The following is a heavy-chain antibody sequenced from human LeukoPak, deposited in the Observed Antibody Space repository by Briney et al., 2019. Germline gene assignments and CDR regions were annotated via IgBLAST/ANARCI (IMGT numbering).Heavy chain of an antibody. J-gene: IGHJ4*02. V-gene: IGHV1-46*01. CDR1: GYTFTSYY. CDR2: INPSGGST. D-gene: IGHD3-9*01. Sequence: ASVKVSCKASGYTFTSYYMHWVRQAPGQGLEWMGIINPSGGSTSYAQKFQGRVTMTRDMSTSTVYMELSSLRSEDTAVYYCARDKGGPYYDILTGYFDYWGQGTLVTVSS. CDR3: ARDKGGPYYDILTGYFDY.